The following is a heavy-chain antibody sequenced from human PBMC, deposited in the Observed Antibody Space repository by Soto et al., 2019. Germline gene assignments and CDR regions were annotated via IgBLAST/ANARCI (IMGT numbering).Heavy chain of an antibody. CDR2: TSYSGNT. V-gene: IGHV4-59*02. CDR1: GGSVSTYY. CDR3: ARDGVGPFDY. Sequence: QVQLQESGPGLLKPSETLSLTCTISGGSVSTYYWSWIRQPPGKELEWIGLTSYSGNTNYNPSLKSRVAIAVDTSKNQFSLTLSSVTAADTAVYDCARDGVGPFDYWGQGTLVTVSS. D-gene: IGHD3-3*01. J-gene: IGHJ4*02.